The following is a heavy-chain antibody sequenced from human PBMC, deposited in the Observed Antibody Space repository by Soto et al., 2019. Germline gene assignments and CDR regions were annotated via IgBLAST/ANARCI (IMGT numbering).Heavy chain of an antibody. CDR2: TYYRSKWYN. J-gene: IGHJ6*02. CDR3: AREDTPYDDFWSWAFGRDV. V-gene: IGHV6-1*01. Sequence: PSQTLSLTCAISGASVSSNSAAWNWIRQSPSRGLEWLGRTYYRSKWYNDYAVSVKSRITINPDTSKNQFSLQLNSVTPEDTAVYYCAREDTPYDDFWSWAFGRDVWGQGTTVT. CDR1: GASVSSNSAA. D-gene: IGHD3-3*01.